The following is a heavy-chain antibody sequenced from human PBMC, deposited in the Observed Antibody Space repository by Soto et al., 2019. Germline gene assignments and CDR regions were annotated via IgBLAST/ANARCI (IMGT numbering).Heavy chain of an antibody. CDR1: GYTFTSYA. Sequence: ASVKVSCKASGYTFTSYAMHWARQAPGKRLEWMGWINAGNGNTKYSQKFQGRVTITRDTSASTAYMELSSLRSEDTAVYYCARDGGYDITHGMDVWGQGTTVTVSS. CDR2: INAGNGNT. J-gene: IGHJ6*02. V-gene: IGHV1-3*01. CDR3: ARDGGYDITHGMDV. D-gene: IGHD5-12*01.